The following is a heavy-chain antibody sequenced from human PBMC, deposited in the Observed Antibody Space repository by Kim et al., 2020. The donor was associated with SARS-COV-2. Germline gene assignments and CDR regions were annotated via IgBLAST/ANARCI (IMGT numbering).Heavy chain of an antibody. V-gene: IGHV4-34*01. Sequence: SETLSLTCAVYGGSFSGYYWSWIRQPPGKGLEWIGEINHSGSTNYNPSLKSRVTISVDTSKNQFSLKLSSVTAADTAVYYCARLGINNYYYYGMDVWGQGTTVTVSS. D-gene: IGHD7-27*01. CDR1: GGSFSGYY. CDR2: INHSGST. CDR3: ARLGINNYYYYGMDV. J-gene: IGHJ6*02.